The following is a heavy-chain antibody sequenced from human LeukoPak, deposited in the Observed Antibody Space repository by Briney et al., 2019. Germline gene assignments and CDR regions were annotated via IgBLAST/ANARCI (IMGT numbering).Heavy chain of an antibody. CDR3: AREGDYSTTWGWYMDV. J-gene: IGHJ6*03. CDR2: INAGNGNT. CDR1: GYMFSSYA. D-gene: IGHD6-13*01. Sequence: ASVKVSCKASGYMFSSYAMHWVRQAPGQRLEWMGWINAGNGNTQYSQELQGRVTFTRDTSATTAYMELSSLRSEDMAVYYCAREGDYSTTWGWYMDVWGKGTTVIVSS. V-gene: IGHV1-3*03.